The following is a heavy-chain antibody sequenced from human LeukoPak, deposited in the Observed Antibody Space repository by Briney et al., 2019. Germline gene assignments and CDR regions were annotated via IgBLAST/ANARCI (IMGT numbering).Heavy chain of an antibody. CDR2: INHSGST. J-gene: IGHJ5*02. Sequence: SETLSLTCTVSGGSISSGGYSWSWIRQPPGKGLEWIGEINHSGSTNYNPSLKSRVTISVDTSKNQFSLKLSSVTAADTAVYYCARGWRISAYNWFDPWGQGTLVTVSS. D-gene: IGHD3-10*01. CDR3: ARGWRISAYNWFDP. CDR1: GGSISSGGYS. V-gene: IGHV4-39*07.